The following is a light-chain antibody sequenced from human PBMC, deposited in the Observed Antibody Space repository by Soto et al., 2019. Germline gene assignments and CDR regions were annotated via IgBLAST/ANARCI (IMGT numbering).Light chain of an antibody. V-gene: IGKV3-20*01. CDR3: QQYGSSPRT. CDR2: GTS. Sequence: EIVLTQSPGTLSLSPGERATLSCRASQNVGSRYLAWYQQKPGQAPRLLIYGTSNRATGIPDRFRGSGSGTDFSLTISSLEPGDLAVYYCQQYGSSPRTFGQGTKVDIK. J-gene: IGKJ1*01. CDR1: QNVGSRY.